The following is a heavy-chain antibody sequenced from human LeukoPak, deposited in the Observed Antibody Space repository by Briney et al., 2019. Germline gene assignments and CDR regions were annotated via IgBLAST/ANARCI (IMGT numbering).Heavy chain of an antibody. V-gene: IGHV3-23*01. D-gene: IGHD3-22*01. Sequence: GGSLRLSCAASGFTFSSYAMSWVRQAPVKGLEWVSAISGSGGSTYYADSVKGRFTISRDNSKNTLYLQMNSLRAEDTAVYYCAKDPRAYYYDSSGNYWGQGTLVTVSS. CDR1: GFTFSSYA. CDR2: ISGSGGST. J-gene: IGHJ4*02. CDR3: AKDPRAYYYDSSGNY.